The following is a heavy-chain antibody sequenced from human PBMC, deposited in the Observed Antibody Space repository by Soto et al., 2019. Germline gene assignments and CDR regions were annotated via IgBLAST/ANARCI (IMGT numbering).Heavy chain of an antibody. D-gene: IGHD2-2*01. Sequence: SVKVSCKASGGTFSSYAISWVRQPPRQRLQWMGGIIPIFGTANYAQKFQGRVTITADESTSTAYMELSSLRSEDTAVYYCARGAEGHIVVVPAAPPYNWFDPWGQGTLVTVSS. J-gene: IGHJ5*02. CDR3: ARGAEGHIVVVPAAPPYNWFDP. CDR2: IIPIFGTA. CDR1: GGTFSSYA. V-gene: IGHV1-69*13.